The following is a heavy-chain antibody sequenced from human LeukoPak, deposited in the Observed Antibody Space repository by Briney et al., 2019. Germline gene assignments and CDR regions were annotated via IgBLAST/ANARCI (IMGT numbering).Heavy chain of an antibody. CDR1: GFTFSNYG. CDR2: TSYDGGNK. CDR3: AKDRVGYSRDLDY. J-gene: IGHJ4*02. V-gene: IGHV3-30-3*01. D-gene: IGHD4-11*01. Sequence: GGSLRLSCAASGFTFSNYGVHWVRQAPGKGLEWVAVTSYDGGNKYYADSVKGRFTISRDNSKNTLYLQMNNLRAEDTAVYYCAKDRVGYSRDLDYWGQGTLVTVSS.